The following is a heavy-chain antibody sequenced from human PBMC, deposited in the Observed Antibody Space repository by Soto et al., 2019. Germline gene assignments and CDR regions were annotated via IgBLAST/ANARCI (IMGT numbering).Heavy chain of an antibody. CDR1: GLTFSNYA. Sequence: EVRLLESGGGLVKPGGSLRLSCATSGLTFSNYAMSWVRQAPGGGLEWVSSMSGSSSTTYYADSVRGRFTISRDRSKNTLYLQMSSLRAEDTALYYCAKNQERELPRVIDFWGQGTLVTVFS. V-gene: IGHV3-23*01. CDR3: AKNQERELPRVIDF. D-gene: IGHD1-7*01. J-gene: IGHJ4*02. CDR2: MSGSSSTT.